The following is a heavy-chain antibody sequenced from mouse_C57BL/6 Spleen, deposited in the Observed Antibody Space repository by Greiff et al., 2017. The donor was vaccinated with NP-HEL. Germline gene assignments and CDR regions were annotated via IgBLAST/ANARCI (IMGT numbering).Heavy chain of an antibody. CDR1: GFSLTSYG. CDR2: IWSGGST. CDR3: ARNEEPWYFDV. J-gene: IGHJ1*03. V-gene: IGHV2-2*01. Sequence: VKVVESGPGLVQPSQSLSITCTVSGFSLTSYGVHWVRQTPGKGLEWLGVIWSGGSTDYNAAFISRLSISKDNSKSQVFFKMNSLQADDTAIYYCARNEEPWYFDVWGTGTTVTVSS.